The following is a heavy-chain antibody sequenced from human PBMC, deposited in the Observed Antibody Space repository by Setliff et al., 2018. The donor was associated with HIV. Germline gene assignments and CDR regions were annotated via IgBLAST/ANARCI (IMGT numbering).Heavy chain of an antibody. V-gene: IGHV3-7*01. D-gene: IGHD4-17*01. J-gene: IGHJ4*02. CDR2: MQQDGNEI. CDR3: MYGGRTATTH. CDR1: GFIFSDFY. Sequence: GSLRLSCAASGFIFSDFYMSWVRQAPGKGLEWVANMQQDGNEINYVDSVKGRFTISRDNAKYSLYLQMNTLRVEDTAVYYCMYGGRTATTHWGQGILVTVSS.